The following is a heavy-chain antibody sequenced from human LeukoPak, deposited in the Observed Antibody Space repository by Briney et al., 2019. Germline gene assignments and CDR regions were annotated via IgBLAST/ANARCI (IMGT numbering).Heavy chain of an antibody. V-gene: IGHV3-20*04. CDR3: ARESGYCSGGSCYPDY. CDR1: GFTFDDYG. CDR2: INWNGGST. J-gene: IGHJ4*02. Sequence: PGGSLRLSCAASGFTFDDYGMSWVRQAPGKGLEWVSGINWNGGSTGYADSVKGRFTISRDNAKNSLYLQMNSLRAEDTALYYCARESGYCSGGSCYPDYWGQGTLVTVSS. D-gene: IGHD2-15*01.